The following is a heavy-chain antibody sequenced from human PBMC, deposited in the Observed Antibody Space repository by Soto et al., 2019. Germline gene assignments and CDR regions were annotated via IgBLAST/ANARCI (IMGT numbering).Heavy chain of an antibody. CDR1: GGSIRSGGHY. J-gene: IGHJ4*02. CDR3: ARLTYSDCRNNDN. D-gene: IGHD3-9*01. Sequence: SETLSLTCSVSGGSIRSGGHYWNWIRQPPGKGLEWFGYIYYSVSTFYNPSLKSRAAISIDTSKNQFFLNLSSVTAADTAVYYCARLTYSDCRNNDNWGQGTLVTVSS. CDR2: IYYSVST. V-gene: IGHV4-31*03.